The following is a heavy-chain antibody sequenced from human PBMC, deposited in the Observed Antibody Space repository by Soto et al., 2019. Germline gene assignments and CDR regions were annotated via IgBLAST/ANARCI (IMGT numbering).Heavy chain of an antibody. Sequence: QVQLVESGGGVVQPGRSLRLSCAASGFTFSSYGMHWVRQAPGKGLEWVAVISYDGSNKYYADSVKGRFTISRDNSKNTLYLQMNRLRAEDTAVYYCAKGISWYCSGGSCYDAYYGMDVWGQGTTVTVSS. CDR3: AKGISWYCSGGSCYDAYYGMDV. V-gene: IGHV3-30*18. CDR2: ISYDGSNK. D-gene: IGHD2-15*01. CDR1: GFTFSSYG. J-gene: IGHJ6*02.